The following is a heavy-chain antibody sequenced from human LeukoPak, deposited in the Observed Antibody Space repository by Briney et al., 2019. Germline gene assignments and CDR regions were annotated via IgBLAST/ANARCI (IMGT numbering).Heavy chain of an antibody. D-gene: IGHD6-13*01. CDR2: IYTSGST. V-gene: IGHV4-4*07. J-gene: IGHJ5*02. CDR3: ARDQFAAAGTGFDP. CDR1: GGSLSSYY. Sequence: PSETLSLTCTVSGGSLSSYYWSWIRPPAGKGREWIGRIYTSGSTNYNPSLKSRVTMSVDTSKNQFSLKLSSVTAADTAVYYCARDQFAAAGTGFDPWGQGTLVTVSS.